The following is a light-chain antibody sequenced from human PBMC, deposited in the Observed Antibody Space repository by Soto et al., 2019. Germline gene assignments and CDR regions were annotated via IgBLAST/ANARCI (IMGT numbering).Light chain of an antibody. V-gene: IGKV3-11*01. CDR1: QSVSSY. Sequence: EIVLTQSPATLSLSPGERATLSCRASQSVSSYLAWYQQKPGQAPRLLIYDASKRATGIPARFSGSGSGTDFTLTISSLESEDFAVYHCQQRSDWPPTFGQGTKVEIK. CDR2: DAS. CDR3: QQRSDWPPT. J-gene: IGKJ1*01.